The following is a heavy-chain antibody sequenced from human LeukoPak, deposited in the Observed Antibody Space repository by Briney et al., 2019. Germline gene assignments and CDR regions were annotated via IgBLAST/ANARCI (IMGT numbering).Heavy chain of an antibody. V-gene: IGHV3-30*04. CDR3: ARDEEEYQLPMGIFDY. Sequence: PGRSLRLSCAASGFTFSTYTMHWVRQAPGKGLAWVAVISYDGSDKYYADSVKGRFTISRDNSKNTLYLQMNSLRAEDTALYYCARDEEEYQLPMGIFDYWGQGTLVTVSS. CDR1: GFTFSTYT. D-gene: IGHD2-2*01. J-gene: IGHJ4*02. CDR2: ISYDGSDK.